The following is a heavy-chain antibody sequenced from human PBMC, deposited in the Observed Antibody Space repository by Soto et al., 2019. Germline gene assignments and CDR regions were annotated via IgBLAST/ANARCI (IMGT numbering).Heavy chain of an antibody. D-gene: IGHD3-3*01. J-gene: IGHJ6*02. CDR1: GFSLSTSGMC. V-gene: IGHV2-70*01. Sequence: PSQTLSLTCTFSGFSLSTSGMCVSWIRQPPGKALEWLALIDWDDDKYYSTSLKTRLTISKDTSKNQVVLTMTNMDPVDTATYYCARIPVNYDFWSGYTHYYYGMDVWGQGTTVTVSS. CDR3: ARIPVNYDFWSGYTHYYYGMDV. CDR2: IDWDDDK.